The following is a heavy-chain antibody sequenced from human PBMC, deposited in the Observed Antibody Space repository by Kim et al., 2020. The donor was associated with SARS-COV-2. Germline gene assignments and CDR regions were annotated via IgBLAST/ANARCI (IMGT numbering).Heavy chain of an antibody. CDR2: ISAYNGNT. Sequence: ASVKVSCKASGYTFTSYGISWVRQAPGQGLEWMGWISAYNGNTNYAQKLQGRVTMTTDTSTSTAYMELRSLRSDDTAVYYCARSYYYDSSGYPPEYFQHWGQGTLVTVSS. CDR1: GYTFTSYG. CDR3: ARSYYYDSSGYPPEYFQH. D-gene: IGHD3-22*01. V-gene: IGHV1-18*04. J-gene: IGHJ1*01.